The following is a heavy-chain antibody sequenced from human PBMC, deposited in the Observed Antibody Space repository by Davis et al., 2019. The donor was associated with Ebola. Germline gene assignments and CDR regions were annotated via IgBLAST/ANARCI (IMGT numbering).Heavy chain of an antibody. J-gene: IGHJ4*02. Sequence: HTGGSLRLSCVASGSTFSSHWMDWVRHVPGPGLEVVSHINIDGSTTSYADFVKGRFTISRDNAKNTLYLQMDSLRVEDTAVYYCADVGGAFAWGQGTPVTVS. D-gene: IGHD1-26*01. CDR3: ADVGGAFA. CDR1: GSTFSSHW. V-gene: IGHV3-74*01. CDR2: INIDGSTT.